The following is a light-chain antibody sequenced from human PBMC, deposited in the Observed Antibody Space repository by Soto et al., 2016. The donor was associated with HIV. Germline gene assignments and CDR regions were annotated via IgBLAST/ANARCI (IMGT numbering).Light chain of an antibody. V-gene: IGKV1-9*01. CDR3: QQTDSFPFT. CDR1: QGIRSY. Sequence: DPVTITCRASQGIRSYLAWYQQKPGKAPKLLIYAASTLQSGVPSRFSGSGSGTEFTLTIDSLQPEDFATYYCQQTDSFPFTFGPGTKVNV. J-gene: IGKJ3*01. CDR2: AAS.